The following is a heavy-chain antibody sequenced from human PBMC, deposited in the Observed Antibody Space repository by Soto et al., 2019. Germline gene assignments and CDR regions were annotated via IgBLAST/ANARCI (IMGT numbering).Heavy chain of an antibody. D-gene: IGHD6-13*01. Sequence: QLQLQESGPGLVKASETLSLTCIVSGGSISSTRNYWAWIRQSPGKGLEWIGTISHSGTTYDNPSLKRRFTISADRSTNQLSLKVFSVAAADTAMYYCARHSDQYVRSWYGLDSWGPGIRVTVSS. V-gene: IGHV4-39*01. J-gene: IGHJ4*02. CDR2: ISHSGTT. CDR1: GGSISSTRNY. CDR3: ARHSDQYVRSWYGLDS.